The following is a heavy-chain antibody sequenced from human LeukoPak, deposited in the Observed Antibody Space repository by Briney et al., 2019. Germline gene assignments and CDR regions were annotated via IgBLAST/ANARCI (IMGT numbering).Heavy chain of an antibody. CDR2: IYYSGST. CDR1: GGSISSSSYY. V-gene: IGHV4-39*07. Sequence: SETLSLTCTVSGGSISSSSYYWGWIRLPPGKGLEWIGSIYYSGSTYYNPSLKSRVTISVDTSKNQFSLKLSSVTAADTAVYYCASITVVVAATDGYWGQGTLVTVSS. J-gene: IGHJ4*02. D-gene: IGHD2-15*01. CDR3: ASITVVVAATDGY.